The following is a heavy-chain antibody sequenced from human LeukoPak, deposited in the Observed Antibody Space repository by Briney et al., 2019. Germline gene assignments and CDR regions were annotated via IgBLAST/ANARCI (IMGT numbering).Heavy chain of an antibody. D-gene: IGHD2-2*01. J-gene: IGHJ6*02. CDR2: FDPEDGET. V-gene: IGHV1-24*01. Sequence: GASVKVSCKVSGYTLTELSMHWVRQAPGKGLEWMGGFDPEDGETIYARKFQGRVTMTEDTSTDTAYMELSSLRSEDTAVYYCATVSSTSPPPYGMDVWGQGTMVTVSS. CDR3: ATVSSTSPPPYGMDV. CDR1: GYTLTELS.